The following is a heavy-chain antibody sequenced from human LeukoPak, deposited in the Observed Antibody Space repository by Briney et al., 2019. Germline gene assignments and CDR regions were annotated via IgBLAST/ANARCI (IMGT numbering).Heavy chain of an antibody. CDR1: GFMFSSNW. V-gene: IGHV3-7*03. D-gene: IGHD6-13*01. Sequence: GGSLRLSCAASGFMFSSNWMSWVRLAPGKGLEWVANIKEDGTETYYVDSVKGRFTISRDNAKNSLYLQMNSLRVEDTAVYYCAKGDSSNWADAFDIWGQGTMVTVSS. CDR3: AKGDSSNWADAFDI. CDR2: IKEDGTET. J-gene: IGHJ3*02.